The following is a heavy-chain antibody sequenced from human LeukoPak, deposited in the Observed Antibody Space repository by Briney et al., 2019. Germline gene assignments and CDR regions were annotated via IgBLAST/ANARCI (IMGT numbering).Heavy chain of an antibody. CDR2: ISSSSSTI. J-gene: IGHJ4*02. V-gene: IGHV3-48*01. CDR3: ARDGGSGWSYFDY. Sequence: GGSLRLSCAASGFTFSSYSMNWVRQAPGKGLEWVSYISSSSSTIYYADSVKGRFTTSRDNAKNSLYLQMNSLRAEDTAVYCCARDGGSGWSYFDYWGQGTLVTVSS. CDR1: GFTFSSYS. D-gene: IGHD6-19*01.